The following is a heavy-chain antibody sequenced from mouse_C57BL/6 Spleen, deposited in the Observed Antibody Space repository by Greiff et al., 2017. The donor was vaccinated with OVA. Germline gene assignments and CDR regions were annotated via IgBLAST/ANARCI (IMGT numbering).Heavy chain of an antibody. Sequence: VQLQQSGPELVKPGASVKISCKASGYSFTSYYIHWVKQRPGQGLEWIGWIYPGSGNTKYNEKFKGKATLTADTSSSTAYMQLSSLTSEEAAVYYCAGGDYILGDYFDYWGQGTTLTVSS. CDR3: AGGDYILGDYFDY. V-gene: IGHV1-66*01. J-gene: IGHJ2*01. D-gene: IGHD1-3*01. CDR2: IYPGSGNT. CDR1: GYSFTSYY.